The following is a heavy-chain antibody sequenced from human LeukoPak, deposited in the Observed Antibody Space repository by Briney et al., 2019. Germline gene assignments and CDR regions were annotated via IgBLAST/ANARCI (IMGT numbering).Heavy chain of an antibody. Sequence: ASVKVSCTASGYTFTSYAMNWVRQAPGQGLERMGWINTNTGNPTYAQGFTGRFVFSLDTSVSTAYLQISSLKAEDTAVYYCARVFTEAAFDIWGQGTTVTVSS. V-gene: IGHV7-4-1*02. D-gene: IGHD3-16*01. CDR2: INTNTGNP. CDR1: GYTFTSYA. CDR3: ARVFTEAAFDI. J-gene: IGHJ3*02.